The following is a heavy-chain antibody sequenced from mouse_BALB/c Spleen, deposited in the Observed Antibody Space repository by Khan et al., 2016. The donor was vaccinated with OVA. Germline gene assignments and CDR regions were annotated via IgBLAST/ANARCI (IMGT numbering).Heavy chain of an antibody. D-gene: IGHD1-1*01. CDR3: TRTPGYYGSNYFDQ. V-gene: IGHV5-9-3*01. CDR2: ISSGGSFT. Sequence: EVELVESGGDLVKPGGSLKLSCAASGFTFSDYGMSWVRQTPEKRLEWVATISSGGSFTYYLDSVKGRFTISRDSAKNTLYLQMSSLRSEDTAIYYCTRTPGYYGSNYFDQWGQGTSLTVSS. J-gene: IGHJ2*03. CDR1: GFTFSDYG.